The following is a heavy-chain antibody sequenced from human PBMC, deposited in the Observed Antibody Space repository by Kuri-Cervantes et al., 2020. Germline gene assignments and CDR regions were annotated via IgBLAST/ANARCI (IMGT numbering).Heavy chain of an antibody. Sequence: ASVKVSCKASGYTFTSYGISWVRQAPGQGLEWMGWISAYNGNTNYAQKLQGRVTMTTDTSTSTAYMELRSLRSDDTAVYYCARAGVNTPAAKRPFDPWGQGTLVTVSS. CDR2: ISAYNGNT. CDR3: ARAGVNTPAAKRPFDP. J-gene: IGHJ5*02. D-gene: IGHD2-15*01. V-gene: IGHV1-18*01. CDR1: GYTFTSYG.